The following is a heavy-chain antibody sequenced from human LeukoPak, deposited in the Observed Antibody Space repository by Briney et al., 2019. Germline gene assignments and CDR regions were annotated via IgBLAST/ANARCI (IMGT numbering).Heavy chain of an antibody. J-gene: IGHJ4*02. D-gene: IGHD6-19*01. Sequence: AASVKVSCKASGYTFTGYYMHWVRQAPGQGLEWMGWINPNSGGTNYAQKFQGRVTMTRDTSISTAYMELSRLRSDDTAVYYCARVMWYSSGWYYDYFDYWGQGTLVTVSS. CDR3: ARVMWYSSGWYYDYFDY. V-gene: IGHV1-2*02. CDR2: INPNSGGT. CDR1: GYTFTGYY.